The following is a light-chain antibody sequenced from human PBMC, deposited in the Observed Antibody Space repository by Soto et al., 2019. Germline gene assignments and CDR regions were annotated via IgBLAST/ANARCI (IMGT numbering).Light chain of an antibody. Sequence: QSVLTQSPSASGTPGQRVTISCSGSSSNIGSKYVYWYQQLPGTAPKLLIYRDNQRRSGVPDRFSGSKSGTSASLAISGLRSEDEADYYCAAWADSLSGVVFGGGTKLTVL. J-gene: IGLJ2*01. CDR1: SSNIGSKY. V-gene: IGLV1-47*01. CDR3: AAWADSLSGVV. CDR2: RDN.